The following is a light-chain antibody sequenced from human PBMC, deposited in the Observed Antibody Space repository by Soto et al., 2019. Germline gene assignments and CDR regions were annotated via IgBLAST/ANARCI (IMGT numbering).Light chain of an antibody. J-gene: IGLJ2*01. CDR1: RSDIGAYNF. V-gene: IGLV2-14*03. CDR3: TSWTTSTTMI. CDR2: DVN. Sequence: QSVLTQPASVSGSPGQSITISCTGTRSDIGAYNFVSWYQQHPGEVPKLILYDVNVRPSGVSNRFSGSKSGNTASLTISGLRADDEADYYCTSWTTSTTMIFGGGTKLTVL.